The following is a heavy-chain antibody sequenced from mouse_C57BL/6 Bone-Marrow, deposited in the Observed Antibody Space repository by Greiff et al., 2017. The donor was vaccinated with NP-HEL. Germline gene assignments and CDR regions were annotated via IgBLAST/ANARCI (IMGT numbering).Heavy chain of an antibody. Sequence: QVQLKESGAELVRPGTSVKVSCKASGYAFTNYLIEWVKQRPGQGLEWIGVINPGSGGTNYNEKFKGKATLTADKSSSTAYMQLSSLTSEDSAVYFWPVVLDYGGQGTTLTVSS. J-gene: IGHJ2*01. CDR3: PVVLDY. CDR1: GYAFTNYL. D-gene: IGHD1-1*01. CDR2: INPGSGGT. V-gene: IGHV1-54*01.